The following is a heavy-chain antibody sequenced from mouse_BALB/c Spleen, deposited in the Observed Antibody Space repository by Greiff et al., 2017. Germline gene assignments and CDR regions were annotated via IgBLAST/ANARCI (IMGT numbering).Heavy chain of an antibody. J-gene: IGHJ3*01. CDR3: TRGGNSTY. D-gene: IGHD2-1*01. Sequence: EVQVVESGGGLVKPGGSLKLSCAASGFTFSSYTMSWVRQTPEKRLEWVATISSGGSYTYYPDSVKGRFTISRDNAKNTLYLQMSSLKSEDTAMYYCTRGGNSTYWGQGTLVTVSA. CDR1: GFTFSSYT. CDR2: ISSGGSYT. V-gene: IGHV5-6-4*01.